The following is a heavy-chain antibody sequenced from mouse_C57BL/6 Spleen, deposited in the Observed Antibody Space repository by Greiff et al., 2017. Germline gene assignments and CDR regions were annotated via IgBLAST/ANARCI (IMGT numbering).Heavy chain of an antibody. Sequence: DVKLVESGAELVRPGASVKLSCTASGFNFNDYYMHWVKQRPEQGLEWIGRIDPEDGDTEYDPKFKGKATMTADTSSNTTYLQLSSLTSEDTAVYYYTAKLVHAMDYWGQGTSVTVSS. CDR2: IDPEDGDT. CDR1: GFNFNDYY. D-gene: IGHD2-2*01. J-gene: IGHJ4*01. V-gene: IGHV14-1*01. CDR3: TAKLVHAMDY.